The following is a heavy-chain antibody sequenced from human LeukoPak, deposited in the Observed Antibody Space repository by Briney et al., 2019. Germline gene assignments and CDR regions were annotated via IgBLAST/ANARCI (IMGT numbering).Heavy chain of an antibody. CDR2: ILSDGSIT. Sequence: GVSLRLSFATSGSTFSNTWKHSVRQVPGKRPVWVSHILSDGSITTSADSVNGRFTISRDNAKNIVYLQMNSLRAEDTAVYFCAADGGYVFQIWGRGTMVTVSS. CDR3: AADGGYVFQI. CDR1: GSTFSNTW. J-gene: IGHJ3*02. V-gene: IGHV3-74*01.